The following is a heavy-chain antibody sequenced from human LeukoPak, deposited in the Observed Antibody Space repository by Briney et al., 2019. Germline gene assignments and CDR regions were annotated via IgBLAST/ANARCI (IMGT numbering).Heavy chain of an antibody. V-gene: IGHV3-48*01. D-gene: IGHD3-22*01. J-gene: IGHJ4*02. CDR2: IGTSSTTI. CDR1: GFTFSSYT. CDR3: ARDENTYYYDSSGSP. Sequence: GGSLRLSCAASGFTFSSYTMNWVRQPPGKGLEWVSNIGTSSTTIYYADSVKGRFTISRDNAKNSLYLQMNSLRAEDTAVYYCARDENTYYYDSSGSPGGQGTLVTVSS.